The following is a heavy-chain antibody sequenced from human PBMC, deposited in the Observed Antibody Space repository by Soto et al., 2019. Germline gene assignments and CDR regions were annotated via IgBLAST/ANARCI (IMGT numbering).Heavy chain of an antibody. Sequence: GASVKVSCKASGYTFTGYYMHWVRQAPGQGLEWMGWINPNSGGTNYAQKFQGWVTMTRDTSISTAYMELSRLRSDDTAVYYCAREGYCTNGSEPKPYYYYGMDVWGQGATVTVSS. V-gene: IGHV1-2*04. CDR3: AREGYCTNGSEPKPYYYYGMDV. D-gene: IGHD2-8*01. CDR1: GYTFTGYY. CDR2: INPNSGGT. J-gene: IGHJ6*02.